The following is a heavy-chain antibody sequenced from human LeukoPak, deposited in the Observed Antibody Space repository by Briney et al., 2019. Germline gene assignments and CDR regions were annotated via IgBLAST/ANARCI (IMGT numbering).Heavy chain of an antibody. CDR2: ISSSGSYI. CDR3: ARHWGYYYMDV. Sequence: GGSLRLSCAASGFTFSSYSMNWVRQAPGKGLEWVSSISSSGSYIYYADSVKGRFTISRDNAKNSLYLQMNSLRAEDTAVYYCARHWGYYYMDVWGKGTTVTVSS. V-gene: IGHV3-21*01. D-gene: IGHD7-27*01. J-gene: IGHJ6*03. CDR1: GFTFSSYS.